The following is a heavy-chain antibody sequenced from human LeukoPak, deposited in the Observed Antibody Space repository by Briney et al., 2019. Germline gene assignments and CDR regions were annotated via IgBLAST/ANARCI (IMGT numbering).Heavy chain of an antibody. Sequence: GSSVKVSCKASGGTFSSYAISWVRQAPGRGLEWMGRIIPILGIANYAQKFQGRVTITADKSTSTAYMELSSLRSEDTAVYYCAREAVHDYYYGMDVWGQGTTVTVSS. CDR2: IIPILGIA. J-gene: IGHJ6*02. CDR3: AREAVHDYYYGMDV. D-gene: IGHD6-19*01. V-gene: IGHV1-69*04. CDR1: GGTFSSYA.